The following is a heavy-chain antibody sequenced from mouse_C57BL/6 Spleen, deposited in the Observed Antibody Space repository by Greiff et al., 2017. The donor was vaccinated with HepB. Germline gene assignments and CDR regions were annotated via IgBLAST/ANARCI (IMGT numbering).Heavy chain of an antibody. CDR1: GFNIKDDY. CDR3: TTGLRGAY. D-gene: IGHD2-4*01. J-gene: IGHJ3*01. Sequence: EVQLQQSGAELVRPGASVKLSCTASGFNIKDDYMHWVKQRPEQGLEWIGWIDPENGDTEYASKFQGKATITADTSSNTAYLQLSSLTSEDTAVYYCTTGLRGAYWGQWTLVTVSA. V-gene: IGHV14-4*01. CDR2: IDPENGDT.